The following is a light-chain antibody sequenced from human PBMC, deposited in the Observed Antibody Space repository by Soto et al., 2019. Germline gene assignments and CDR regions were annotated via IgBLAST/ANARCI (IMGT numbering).Light chain of an antibody. V-gene: IGKV1-39*01. CDR1: QSISTY. CDR2: AAD. Sequence: DIQMTQSPSSLSASVGYRVTITCRASQSISTYLNWYQQKPGKAPKILIYAADTLQSGVPSRFSGTGSGTDFLLTISRLQPEDFATYFCQQGYSRPRTFGQGTTVDIK. CDR3: QQGYSRPRT. J-gene: IGKJ1*01.